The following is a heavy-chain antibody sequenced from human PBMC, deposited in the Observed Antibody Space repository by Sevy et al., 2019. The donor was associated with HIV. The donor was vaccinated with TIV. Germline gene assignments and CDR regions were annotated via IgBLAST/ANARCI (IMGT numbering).Heavy chain of an antibody. V-gene: IGHV1-18*04. J-gene: IGHJ4*02. CDR3: ARAGRKDIVVVVAATGVDY. Sequence: ASVKVSCKASGHTFTSYGISWVRQAPGQGLEWMGWISAYNGNTNYAQKLQGRVTMTTDTSTSTAYMELRSLRSDDTAVYYCARAGRKDIVVVVAATGVDYWGQGTLVTVSS. CDR1: GHTFTSYG. CDR2: ISAYNGNT. D-gene: IGHD2-15*01.